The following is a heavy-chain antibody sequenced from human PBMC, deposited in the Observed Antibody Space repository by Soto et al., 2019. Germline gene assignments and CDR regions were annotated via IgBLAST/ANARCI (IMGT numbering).Heavy chain of an antibody. CDR1: GYTFTSYG. CDR2: ISGYNGNT. CDR3: ARGQWLAEIDY. J-gene: IGHJ4*02. D-gene: IGHD6-19*01. V-gene: IGHV1-18*01. Sequence: QVQVVQSGAEVKKPGASVKVSCKASGYTFTSYGINWVRQAPGQGLEWMGWISGYNGNTNYAQKFQGRVTMTTDTSTSTAFMDLRTLTSDDTAVYYRARGQWLAEIDYWGQGTLVTVSS.